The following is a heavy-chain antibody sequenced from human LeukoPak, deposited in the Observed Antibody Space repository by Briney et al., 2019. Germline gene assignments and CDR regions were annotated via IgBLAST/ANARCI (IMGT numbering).Heavy chain of an antibody. Sequence: ASVKVSCKASGYTFTRYGMSWVRQAPGQGPEWMGWISGSNYNTNYAQKFQGRVTITADKSTNTAYMELSSLRSEDTAVYYCRSRYYYDSSGSLEDYWGQGTLVTVSS. J-gene: IGHJ4*02. CDR3: RSRYYYDSSGSLEDY. CDR2: ISGSNYNT. V-gene: IGHV1-18*01. D-gene: IGHD3-22*01. CDR1: GYTFTRYG.